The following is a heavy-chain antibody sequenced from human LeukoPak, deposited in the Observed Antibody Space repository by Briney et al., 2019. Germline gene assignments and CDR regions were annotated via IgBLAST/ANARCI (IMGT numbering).Heavy chain of an antibody. D-gene: IGHD2-2*01. J-gene: IGHJ4*02. CDR1: GFTFSSYS. CDR3: ARGRYCSSTRSCYIDY. V-gene: IGHV3-21*01. Sequence: GGSLRLSCAASGFTFSSYSMNWVRQAPGKGLEWVSSISSSSSYIYYAASVKGRFTISRDNAKNSLYLQMNSLRAEDTAVYYCARGRYCSSTRSCYIDYWGQGTLVTVSS. CDR2: ISSSSSYI.